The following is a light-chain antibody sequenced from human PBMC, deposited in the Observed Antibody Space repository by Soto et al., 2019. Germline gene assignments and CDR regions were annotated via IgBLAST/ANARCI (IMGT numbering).Light chain of an antibody. V-gene: IGLV2-14*03. CDR1: SSDVGAYNF. CDR3: SAYTVSRTYV. Sequence: HSVLTQPASDSGSPGQSITISCTGTSSDVGAYNFVSWDQQHPGKAPKLMIYNFYDRPSGISYRFSGSKSGNTASLTISGLQGEDEADYYCSAYTVSRTYVFGTGTKVTVL. CDR2: NFY. J-gene: IGLJ1*01.